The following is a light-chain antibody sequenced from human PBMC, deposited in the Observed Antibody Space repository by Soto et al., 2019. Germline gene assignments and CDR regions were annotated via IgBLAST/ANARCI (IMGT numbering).Light chain of an antibody. CDR1: QSVSSNY. J-gene: IGKJ3*01. Sequence: EIVLTQSPGTLSLSPGERATLFCRASQSVSSNYLAWFQQKPGQAPRLLIYDASGRATGIPDRFSGSGSGTDFTLTISRLEPEDFAVYYCQQFGSSVTFGPGTKVYIK. V-gene: IGKV3-20*01. CDR3: QQFGSSVT. CDR2: DAS.